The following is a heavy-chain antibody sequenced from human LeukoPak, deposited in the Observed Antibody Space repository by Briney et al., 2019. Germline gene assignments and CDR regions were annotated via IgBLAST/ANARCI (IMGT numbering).Heavy chain of an antibody. CDR1: GGSISSSNW. V-gene: IGHV4-4*02. CDR2: IYHSGST. J-gene: IGHJ3*02. D-gene: IGHD3-22*01. CDR3: ARDRWYYDSPRLFPDAFDI. Sequence: SGTLXLTCAVSGGSISSSNWWSGVRPPPGKGLEWIGEIYHSGSTNYNPSLKSRVTISVDKSKNQFSLKLSSVTAADTAVYYCARDRWYYDSPRLFPDAFDIWGQGTMVTVSS.